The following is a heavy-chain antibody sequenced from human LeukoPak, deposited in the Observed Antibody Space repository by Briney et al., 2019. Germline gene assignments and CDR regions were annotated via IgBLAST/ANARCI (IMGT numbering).Heavy chain of an antibody. CDR2: IYYSGST. CDR3: ARARYTGSFSLFDY. V-gene: IGHV4-30-4*01. Sequence: SETLSLTCTVSGGSISSGDYYWSWIRQPPGKGLEWIGYIYYSGSTYYDPSLKSRVTMSVDTSKNQFSLRLTSVTAADTAVYYCARARYTGSFSLFDYWGQGTLVTVSS. D-gene: IGHD1-26*01. CDR1: GGSISSGDYY. J-gene: IGHJ4*02.